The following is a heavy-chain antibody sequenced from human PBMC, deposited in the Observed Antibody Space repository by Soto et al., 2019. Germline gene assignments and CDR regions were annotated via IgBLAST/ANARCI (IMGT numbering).Heavy chain of an antibody. CDR3: ARISDGYSSSSPYFDY. J-gene: IGHJ4*02. D-gene: IGHD6-13*01. Sequence: SGPTLVNPTQTLTLTCTFSGFSLSTSGMCVSWIRQPPGKALEWLALIDWDDDKYYSTSLKTRLTISKDTSKNQVVLTMTNMDPVDTATYYCARISDGYSSSSPYFDYWGQGTLVTVS. CDR2: IDWDDDK. CDR1: GFSLSTSGMC. V-gene: IGHV2-70*01.